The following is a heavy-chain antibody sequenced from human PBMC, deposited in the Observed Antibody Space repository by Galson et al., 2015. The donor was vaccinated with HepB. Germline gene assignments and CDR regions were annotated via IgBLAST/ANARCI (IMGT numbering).Heavy chain of an antibody. V-gene: IGHV3-23*01. Sequence: CAASGFTFSDYAMSWVRQAPGKGLEWVSAISGSGRSTYYADSVKGRFTISRDTSRNTVSLRMNGLRADDTAVYYCARDQPPYYYDSSGFYLRHWGQGTRVTVSS. CDR3: ARDQPPYYYDSSGFYLRH. CDR1: GFTFSDYA. CDR2: ISGSGRST. J-gene: IGHJ1*01. D-gene: IGHD3-22*01.